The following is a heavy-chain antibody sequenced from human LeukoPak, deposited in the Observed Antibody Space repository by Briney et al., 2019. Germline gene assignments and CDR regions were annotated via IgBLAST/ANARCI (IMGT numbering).Heavy chain of an antibody. D-gene: IGHD1-26*01. V-gene: IGHV1-69*13. J-gene: IGHJ4*02. CDR1: GGTFSSYA. Sequence: ASVKVSCKASGGTFSSYAISWVRQAPGQGLEWMGGIIPIFGTANYAQKFQGRVAITADESTSTAYMELSRLRSDDTAVYYCARGEIVGATKLKIMPDYWGQGTLVTVSS. CDR2: IIPIFGTA. CDR3: ARGEIVGATKLKIMPDY.